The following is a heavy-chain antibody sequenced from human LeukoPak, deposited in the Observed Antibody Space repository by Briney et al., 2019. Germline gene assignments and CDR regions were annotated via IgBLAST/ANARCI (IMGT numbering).Heavy chain of an antibody. J-gene: IGHJ4*02. V-gene: IGHV4-59*01. CDR1: SGSISSYY. CDR3: ARGPTYYDSIGYPNYYFDY. CDR2: ICDSGST. Sequence: PSETLSLTCTVSSGSISSYYWSWIRQPPGKGREWIGYICDSGSTNYNPSLKSRVTISVDTSKKQFSLKLTSVTAADTAVYYCARGPTYYDSIGYPNYYFDYWGQGTLVTVSS. D-gene: IGHD3-22*01.